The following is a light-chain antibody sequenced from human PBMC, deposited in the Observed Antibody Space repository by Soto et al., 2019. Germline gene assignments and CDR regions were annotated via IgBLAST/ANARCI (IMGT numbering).Light chain of an antibody. V-gene: IGKV3-20*01. Sequence: EIVLTQSPDTLSLSPGERATLSCRASQSVSSSYLAWYQQKPGQAPGLLIYGASSRATGIPDRFSGSGSGTDFTLTISRLEPEDFALYYCGQFVSSPPRTFGQGTKVDI. CDR2: GAS. J-gene: IGKJ1*01. CDR3: GQFVSSPPRT. CDR1: QSVSSSY.